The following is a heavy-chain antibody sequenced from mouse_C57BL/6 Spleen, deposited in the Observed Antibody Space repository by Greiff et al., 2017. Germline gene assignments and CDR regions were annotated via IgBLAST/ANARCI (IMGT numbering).Heavy chain of an antibody. V-gene: IGHV1-18*01. CDR2: INPNNGGT. J-gene: IGHJ3*01. Sequence: VQLKESGPELVKPGASVKIPCKASGYTFTDYNMDWVKQSHGKSLEWIGDINPNNGGTIYNQKFKGKATLTVDKSSSTAYMELRSLTSEDTAVYYCARSGGNYLAWFAYWGQGTLVTVSA. CDR1: GYTFTDYN. CDR3: ARSGGNYLAWFAY. D-gene: IGHD2-1*01.